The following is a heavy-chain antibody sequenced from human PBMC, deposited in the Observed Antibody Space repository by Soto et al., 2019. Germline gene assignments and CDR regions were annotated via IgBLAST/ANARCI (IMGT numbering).Heavy chain of an antibody. J-gene: IGHJ4*02. CDR1: GFTFGSYW. D-gene: IGHD3-10*01. CDR2: INGDGLST. CDR3: SRETLWFGESPKS. Sequence: EVQLVESGGGAVQTGGSLRISCAASGFTFGSYWMDWVRQAPGKGLVWVSRINGDGLSTTYADSVKGRFTISRDNAKNTLYLQMNSLRADDTAVYYCSRETLWFGESPKSGGPGALVTVSS. V-gene: IGHV3-74*01.